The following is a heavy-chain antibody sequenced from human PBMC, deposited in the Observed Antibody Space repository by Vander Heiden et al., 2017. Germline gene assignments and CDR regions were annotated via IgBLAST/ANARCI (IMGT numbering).Heavy chain of an antibody. Sequence: EVQLVESGGGLVQPGRSLRLSCAASGFTFDDYAMYWVRQAPGKGLEWVSGISWNSGRIGYADSVKGRFTISRDNAKNSLYLQMNSLRTEDTALYYCARDIKCSPPHGYLHHWGQGTQVTVSS. CDR2: ISWNSGRI. D-gene: IGHD2-8*01. CDR1: GFTFDDYA. CDR3: ARDIKCSPPHGYLHH. J-gene: IGHJ1*01. V-gene: IGHV3-9*01.